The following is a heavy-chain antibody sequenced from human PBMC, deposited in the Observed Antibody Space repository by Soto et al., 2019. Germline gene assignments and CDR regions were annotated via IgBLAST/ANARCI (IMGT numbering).Heavy chain of an antibody. V-gene: IGHV3-30-3*01. D-gene: IGHD2-15*01. CDR3: ASRYCSGGSCYSGYAFDI. J-gene: IGHJ3*02. Sequence: QVQLVESGGGVVQPGRSLRLSCAASGFTFSSYAMHWVRQAPGKGLEWVAVISYDGSNKYYADSVKGRFTISRDNSKNTLYLQMNSLRAEDTAVYYCASRYCSGGSCYSGYAFDIWGQGIMVTVSS. CDR2: ISYDGSNK. CDR1: GFTFSSYA.